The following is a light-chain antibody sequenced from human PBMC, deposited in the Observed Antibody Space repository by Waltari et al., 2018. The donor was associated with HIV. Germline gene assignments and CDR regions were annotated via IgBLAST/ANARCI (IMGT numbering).Light chain of an antibody. CDR1: NPNIGNNY. J-gene: IGLJ6*01. Sequence: QSVLTQPPSASGTPGQTVTISCSGSNPNIGNNYVYWYQQFSGMPPKLLIFRNDQRPSGVPDRFSGSKSGTSASLAVSGLRSEDEADYFCSSSDDSLRQYVFGGGTRLTV. CDR3: SSSDDSLRQYV. CDR2: RND. V-gene: IGLV1-47*01.